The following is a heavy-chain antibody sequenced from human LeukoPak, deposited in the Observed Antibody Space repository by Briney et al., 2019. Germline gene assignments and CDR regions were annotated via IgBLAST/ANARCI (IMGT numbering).Heavy chain of an antibody. CDR1: GFTFSSYA. CDR2: ISGSGGST. V-gene: IGHV3-23*01. CDR3: AKAIFLAYCGGDCYGGAFDI. Sequence: PGGSLRLSCAASGFTFSSYAMSWVRQAPGKGLEWVSAISGSGGSTYYADSVKGRFTISRDNSKNTLYLQMNSLRAEDTAVYYCAKAIFLAYCGGDCYGGAFDIWGQGTMVTVSS. J-gene: IGHJ3*02. D-gene: IGHD2-21*02.